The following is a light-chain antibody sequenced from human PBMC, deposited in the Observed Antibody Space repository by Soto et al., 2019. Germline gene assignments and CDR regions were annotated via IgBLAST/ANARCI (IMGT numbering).Light chain of an antibody. CDR2: WAS. CDR3: QQYYTTLIT. V-gene: IGKV4-1*01. CDR1: QSVLYSSHNKNY. Sequence: DIVMTQSPDSLAVSLGERATINCKSSQSVLYSSHNKNYLAWYKQKPGQPPKLFISWASTRESGVPDRFSGSGSGTNFTRTISSLQAEDVAVYYCQQYYTTLITFGQGTRLEIK. J-gene: IGKJ5*01.